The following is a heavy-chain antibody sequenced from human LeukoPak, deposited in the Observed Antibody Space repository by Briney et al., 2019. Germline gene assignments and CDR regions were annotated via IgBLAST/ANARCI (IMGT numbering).Heavy chain of an antibody. CDR3: ARVGVTPGYYYYYYMDV. J-gene: IGHJ6*03. Sequence: GGSLRLSCAASGFMFSSYWMSWVRQAPGKGLEWVADIKEDGSEKSYVDSVKGRFTISRDNAKNSLYLQMNTLRAEDTAVYYCARVGVTPGYYYYYYMDVWGKGTTVTISS. D-gene: IGHD4-23*01. V-gene: IGHV3-7*01. CDR2: IKEDGSEK. CDR1: GFMFSSYW.